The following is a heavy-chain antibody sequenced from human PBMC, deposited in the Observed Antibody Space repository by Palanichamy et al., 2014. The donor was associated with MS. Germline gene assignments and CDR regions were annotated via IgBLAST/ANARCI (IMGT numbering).Heavy chain of an antibody. V-gene: IGHV1-69*04. Sequence: QVQLAQSGPEVKKPGSSLKVSCKASGGTFTNYAISWVRQAPGQGLEWMGRIIPIFDVANYAQNFQGRVTVTADKSTSTAYMELSSLKSEDTAVYYCAREPYYYGSNGHGGFDYWGQGTLVTVSS. CDR3: AREPYYYGSNGHGGFDY. CDR1: GGTFTNYA. CDR2: IIPIFDVA. D-gene: IGHD3-22*01. J-gene: IGHJ4*02.